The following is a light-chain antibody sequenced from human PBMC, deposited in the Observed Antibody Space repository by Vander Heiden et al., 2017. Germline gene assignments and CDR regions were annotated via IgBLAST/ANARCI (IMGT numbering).Light chain of an antibody. J-gene: IGLJ3*02. Sequence: QSALTQPASVSGSPGQSITISCTGTSSDIGTYKYVSWYQQHPDKAPKLMIYDVSNRPSGISNRFSGSKSGNTASLTISGLQSEDEAYYFCSSYTSSDTLWVFSGGTKLTVL. V-gene: IGLV2-14*03. CDR2: DVS. CDR3: SSYTSSDTLWV. CDR1: SSDIGTYKY.